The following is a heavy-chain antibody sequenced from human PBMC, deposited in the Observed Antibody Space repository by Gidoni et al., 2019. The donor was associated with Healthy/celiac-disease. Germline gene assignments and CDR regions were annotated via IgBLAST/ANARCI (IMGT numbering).Heavy chain of an antibody. CDR3: AKDSAYLGWTDAFDI. CDR1: GFTFDDYA. CDR2: ISWNSGSI. J-gene: IGHJ3*02. D-gene: IGHD6-19*01. V-gene: IGHV3-9*01. Sequence: EVQLVESGGGLVQPGRSLRLSCAASGFTFDDYAMHWVRQAPGKGLEWVSGISWNSGSIGYADSVKGRLTISRDNAKNSLYLQMNSLRAEDTALYYCAKDSAYLGWTDAFDIWGQGTMVTVSS.